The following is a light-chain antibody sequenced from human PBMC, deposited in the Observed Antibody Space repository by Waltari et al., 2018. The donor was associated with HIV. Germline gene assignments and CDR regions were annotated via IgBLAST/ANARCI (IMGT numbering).Light chain of an antibody. CDR3: QQDHTYPYT. J-gene: IGKJ2*01. CDR2: AAS. Sequence: AIRMTQSPSSFSASTGDRVTITCRASQGISHSLAWYQQKPGKAPKILISAASTLESGVPSRFSGSGSGTDFTLTSSCRKSEDCATYYGQQDHTYPYTFGQGTKLEIK. CDR1: QGISHS. V-gene: IGKV1-8*01.